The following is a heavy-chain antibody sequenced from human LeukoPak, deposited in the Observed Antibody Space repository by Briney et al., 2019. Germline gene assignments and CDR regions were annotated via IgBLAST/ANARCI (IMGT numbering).Heavy chain of an antibody. V-gene: IGHV1-2*02. J-gene: IGHJ4*02. CDR1: GHTFTDYY. D-gene: IGHD4-11*01. CDR2: INPNSGNT. Sequence: ASVKVSCKASGHTFTDYYIHWVRQAPGQGLEWMGWINPNSGNTNYVQKFQGRVTMTRDTSISTVYMELSRLTSDDTAVYFCARESQYYFDYWGQGTLVTVSS. CDR3: ARESQYYFDY.